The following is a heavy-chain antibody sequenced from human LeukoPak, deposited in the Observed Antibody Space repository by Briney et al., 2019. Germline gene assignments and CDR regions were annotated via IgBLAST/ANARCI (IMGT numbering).Heavy chain of an antibody. CDR1: GYTLTEVS. D-gene: IGHD2-2*01. Sequence: ASVKVSCKISGYTLTEVSMHWVRQAPGKGLEWMGGFDPADGEPIYAQKFQGRVTMSEDTSTDTAYMDLSSLRSEDTAVYYCARQSFTCDCSSTSCYPSCGAFDIWGQGTMVTVSS. J-gene: IGHJ3*02. CDR2: FDPADGEP. CDR3: ARQSFTCDCSSTSCYPSCGAFDI. V-gene: IGHV1-24*01.